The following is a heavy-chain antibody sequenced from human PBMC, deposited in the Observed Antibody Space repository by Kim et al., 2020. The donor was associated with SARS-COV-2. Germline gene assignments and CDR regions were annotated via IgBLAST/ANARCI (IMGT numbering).Heavy chain of an antibody. D-gene: IGHD3-10*01. V-gene: IGHV3-23*01. CDR3: AKDFYGSGSYYLSDAFDI. J-gene: IGHJ3*02. CDR1: GFTFSSYA. CDR2: ISGSGGST. Sequence: GGSLRLSCAASGFTFSSYAMSWVRQAPGKGLEWVSAISGSGGSTYYADSVKGRFTISRDNSKNTLYLQMNSLRAEDTAVYYCAKDFYGSGSYYLSDAFDIWGQGTMVTVSS.